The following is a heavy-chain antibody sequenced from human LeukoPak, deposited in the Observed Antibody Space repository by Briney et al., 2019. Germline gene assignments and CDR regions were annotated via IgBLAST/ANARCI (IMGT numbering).Heavy chain of an antibody. CDR3: ARESRESKLANYFYDSSGFSNIDY. J-gene: IGHJ4*02. V-gene: IGHV3-33*05. CDR1: GFTFSSHG. Sequence: PGGSLRLSCVASGFTFSSHGMHWVRQAPGKGLEWVAVISNDGSKKLYGDPVKGRFTISRDDSKNTLYLQVSSLTAEDTAVYYCARESRESKLANYFYDSSGFSNIDYWGQGTLVTVSS. CDR2: ISNDGSKK. D-gene: IGHD3-22*01.